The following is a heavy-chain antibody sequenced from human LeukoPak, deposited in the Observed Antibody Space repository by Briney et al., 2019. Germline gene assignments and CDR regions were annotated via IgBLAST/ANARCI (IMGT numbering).Heavy chain of an antibody. V-gene: IGHV4-4*07. D-gene: IGHD2-15*01. CDR1: IDSMSNYY. CDR2: IHTSGNT. CDR3: AREGCSGGSCYPY. J-gene: IGHJ4*02. Sequence: SETLSLTCTVSIDSMSNYYWIWIRQPAGKALEFIGRIHTSGNTNYKPSLKSQVTMSVDTCNNQFSLRLSSVTAADTAVYYCAREGCSGGSCYPYWGQGTLVTVSS.